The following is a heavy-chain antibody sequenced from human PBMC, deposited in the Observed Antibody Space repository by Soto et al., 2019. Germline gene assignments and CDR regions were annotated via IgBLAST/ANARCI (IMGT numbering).Heavy chain of an antibody. J-gene: IGHJ6*03. CDR3: GRGPFYAGKGYMDV. CDR2: IYYSGST. Sequence: SSETLSLTCTVSGGSISRYYWSWIRQPPGKGLEWIGYIYYSGSTNYKPSLKSRVTISVDTSKNQFSLKLRSVTAADTAVYYCGRGPFYAGKGYMDVWGKGTTVTVSS. CDR1: GGSISRYY. D-gene: IGHD3-16*01. V-gene: IGHV4-59*01.